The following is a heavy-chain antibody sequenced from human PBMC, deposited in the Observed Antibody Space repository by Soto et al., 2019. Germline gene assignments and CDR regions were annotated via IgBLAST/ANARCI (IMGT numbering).Heavy chain of an antibody. Sequence: ASVKVSCKASGYTFTSYDINWVRQATGQGLEWMGWMNPNSGNTGYAQKFQGRVTMTRNTSISTAYMELSSLRSEDTAVYYCARRIAVAGTFDYWGQGTLVTVSS. CDR1: GYTFTSYD. V-gene: IGHV1-8*01. J-gene: IGHJ4*02. D-gene: IGHD6-19*01. CDR3: ARRIAVAGTFDY. CDR2: MNPNSGNT.